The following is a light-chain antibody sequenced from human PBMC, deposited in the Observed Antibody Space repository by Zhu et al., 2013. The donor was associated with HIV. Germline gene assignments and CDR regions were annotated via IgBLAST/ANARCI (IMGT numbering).Light chain of an antibody. V-gene: IGKV1-9*01. Sequence: DIQMTQSPFFLSAFLGDRISITCRASQGISSALAWYQQTPGRAPNLLVYAASTTQSGVPGRFGGRGSGTEFTLTIDSLQPEDFATYYCQHVNNNAAFGPGTTVDV. CDR1: QGISSA. CDR3: QHVNNNAA. CDR2: AAS. J-gene: IGKJ3*01.